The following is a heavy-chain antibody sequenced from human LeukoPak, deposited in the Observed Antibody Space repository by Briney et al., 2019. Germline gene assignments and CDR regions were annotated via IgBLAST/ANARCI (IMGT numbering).Heavy chain of an antibody. D-gene: IGHD6-13*01. CDR3: ARDQWVAAAGTGNFDY. J-gene: IGHJ4*02. CDR2: IYTSGGT. CDR1: GGSINSYY. Sequence: PSETLSLICSVSGGSINSYYWSWIRQPAGKGLEWIGRIYTSGGTNYNPSLKSRVTMSVDTSKNQFSLRLSSVTAADTAVYYCARDQWVAAAGTGNFDYWGQGTLVTVSS. V-gene: IGHV4-4*07.